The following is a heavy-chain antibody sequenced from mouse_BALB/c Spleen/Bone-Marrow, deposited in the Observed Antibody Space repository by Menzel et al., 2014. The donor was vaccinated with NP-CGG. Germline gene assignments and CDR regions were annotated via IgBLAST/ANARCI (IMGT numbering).Heavy chain of an antibody. CDR3: ARRGFDNSYWYFGV. Sequence: EVMLVESGGDLVKPGGSLKLSCAASGFTFSSYGMSLVRQTPDKSLEWVATISSGGSHTYYPDSVKGRFTISRDNAKNTLYLQMSSLKSEDTAIYYCARRGFDNSYWYFGVWGAGTTVTVSS. CDR1: GFTFSSYG. V-gene: IGHV5-6*02. J-gene: IGHJ1*01. CDR2: ISSGGSHT.